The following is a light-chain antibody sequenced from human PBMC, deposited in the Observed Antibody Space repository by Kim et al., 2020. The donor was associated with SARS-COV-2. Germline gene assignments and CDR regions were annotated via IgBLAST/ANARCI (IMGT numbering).Light chain of an antibody. CDR3: QQYNSYPYP. V-gene: IGKV1-5*03. J-gene: IGKJ2*01. CDR2: KAS. CDR1: QSINNW. Sequence: LSASVGDRVTITCRASQSINNWLAWYQQKPGKAPNLLIYKASSLESGVPSRFSGSGSGTESTLTISSLQPDDFATYYCQQYNSYPYPFGQGTKLEI.